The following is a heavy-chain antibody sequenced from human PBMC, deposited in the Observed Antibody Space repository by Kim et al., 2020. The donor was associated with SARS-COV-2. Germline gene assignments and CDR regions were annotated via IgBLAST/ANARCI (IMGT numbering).Heavy chain of an antibody. Sequence: TYYADPVKGRLTISRDNSKNTRYLQMNSLRAEDTAVYYCAKGPVDDAFDIWGQGTMVTVSS. D-gene: IGHD6-19*01. V-gene: IGHV3-23*03. CDR2: T. CDR3: AKGPVDDAFDI. J-gene: IGHJ3*02.